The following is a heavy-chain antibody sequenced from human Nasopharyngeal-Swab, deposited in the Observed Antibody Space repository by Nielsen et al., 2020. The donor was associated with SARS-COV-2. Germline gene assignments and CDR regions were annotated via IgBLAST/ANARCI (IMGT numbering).Heavy chain of an antibody. Sequence: GGSLRLSCAASGFAFTDYSMDWVRQAPGKGLEWVSYITSSSSTRYYADSVKGRITVSRDNAKNSLYLQMSSLRDEDTAVYYCVREFEATGATYLDYWGLGTLVTVSS. CDR2: ITSSSSTR. D-gene: IGHD1-26*01. CDR3: VREFEATGATYLDY. J-gene: IGHJ4*02. V-gene: IGHV3-48*02. CDR1: GFAFTDYS.